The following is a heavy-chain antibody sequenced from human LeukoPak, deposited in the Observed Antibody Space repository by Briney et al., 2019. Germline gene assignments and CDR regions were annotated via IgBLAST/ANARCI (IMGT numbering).Heavy chain of an antibody. Sequence: GALRLSCVASGFTLSDHWMYWVRQGPSRGLTHVSRVESDASRTTYADSVKGRFTISRDDAKNTMYLQMNSLRVEDTAVYYCVKGGHKLDIQTTHYYYGLDVWCQGTTVAVS. D-gene: IGHD5-12*01. J-gene: IGHJ6*02. V-gene: IGHV3-74*03. CDR1: GFTLSDHW. CDR2: VESDASRT. CDR3: VKGGHKLDIQTTHYYYGLDV.